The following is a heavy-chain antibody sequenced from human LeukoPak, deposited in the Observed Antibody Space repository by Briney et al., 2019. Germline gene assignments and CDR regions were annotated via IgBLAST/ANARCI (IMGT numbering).Heavy chain of an antibody. CDR1: GGSISSYY. CDR2: IYYSGST. D-gene: IGHD3-10*01. J-gene: IGHJ4*02. CDR3: VAYGSGSYYHNFDY. Sequence: SETLSLTCTVSGGSISSYYWSWIRQPAGKGLEWIGRIYYSGSTNYNPSLKSRVTISVDTSKNQFSLKLSSVTAADTAVYYCVAYGSGSYYHNFDYWGQGTLVTVSS. V-gene: IGHV4-4*07.